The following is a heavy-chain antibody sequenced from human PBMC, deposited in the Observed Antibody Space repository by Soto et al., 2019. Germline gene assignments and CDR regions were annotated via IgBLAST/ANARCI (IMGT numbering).Heavy chain of an antibody. Sequence: PGGSMELSCTSCGVTLGISAMSVVRQAPGKGLEWVGFIRSKAYGGTTEYAASVKGRFTISRDDSKSIAYLQMNSLKTEDTAVYYCTRRFVDYGDYEWGYAYWGQGTLVTVSS. CDR1: GVTLGISA. D-gene: IGHD4-17*01. CDR2: IRSKAYGGTT. CDR3: TRRFVDYGDYEWGYAY. V-gene: IGHV3-49*04. J-gene: IGHJ4*02.